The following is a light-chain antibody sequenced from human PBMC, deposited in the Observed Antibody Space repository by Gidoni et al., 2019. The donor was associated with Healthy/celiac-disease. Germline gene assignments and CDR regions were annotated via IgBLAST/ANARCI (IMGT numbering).Light chain of an antibody. J-gene: IGKJ2*03. Sequence: DIQMTKSPSTLSASVGDRVTITCRASQSISSWLAWYQQKPGKAPKLLIYKASSLESGVPSRFSGSGSGTDFTLTISSLQPDDFATYYCQQYNSYSYSFGQGTKLEIK. V-gene: IGKV1-5*03. CDR1: QSISSW. CDR3: QQYNSYSYS. CDR2: KAS.